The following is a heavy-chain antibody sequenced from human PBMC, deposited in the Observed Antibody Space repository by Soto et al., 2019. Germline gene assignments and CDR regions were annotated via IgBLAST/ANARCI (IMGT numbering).Heavy chain of an antibody. V-gene: IGHV5-51*01. CDR1: GYSFTSYC. Sequence: GESLKISCKRSGYSFTSYCSGRVPEKSDKGLEWMGSIYPGDSDTRYSLSFQGQVTISADNSISPDSLQWSRLKAPDTAMYYCARYLFGIANPGMDAWREGSTVTVS. J-gene: IGHJ6*02. D-gene: IGHD3-3*01. CDR2: IYPGDSDT. CDR3: ARYLFGIANPGMDA.